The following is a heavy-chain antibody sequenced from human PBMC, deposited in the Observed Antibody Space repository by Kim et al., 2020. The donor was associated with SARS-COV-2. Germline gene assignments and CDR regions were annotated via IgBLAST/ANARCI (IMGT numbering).Heavy chain of an antibody. D-gene: IGHD2-21*01. CDR2: VIHRGST. CDR3: STLLGACFYYYYVMDG. Sequence: SETLSLTCAVSGGSISGNYWCWFRHHPPKGLVWSGEVIHRGSTNYYPSPLSRLTIIVVTKTNQHFLMKRSAMAAATAADYCSTLLGACFYYYYVMDGWG. CDR1: GGSISGNY. J-gene: IGHJ6*01. V-gene: IGHV4-34*12.